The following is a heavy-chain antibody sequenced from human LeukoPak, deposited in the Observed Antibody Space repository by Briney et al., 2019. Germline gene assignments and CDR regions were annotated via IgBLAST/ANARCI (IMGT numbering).Heavy chain of an antibody. J-gene: IGHJ4*02. CDR2: ISAYNGNT. CDR3: ARGRYYYDSTRPPGDY. D-gene: IGHD3-22*01. V-gene: IGHV1-18*01. Sequence: GASVKVSCKASGYTFTSYGISWVRQAPGQGLEWMGWISAYNGNTNYAQKLQGRVTMTTDTSTSTAYMELRSLRSDDTAVYYCARGRYYYDSTRPPGDYWGQGTLVTVSS. CDR1: GYTFTSYG.